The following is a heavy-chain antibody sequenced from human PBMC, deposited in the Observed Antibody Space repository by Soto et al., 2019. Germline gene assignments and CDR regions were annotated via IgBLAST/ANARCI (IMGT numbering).Heavy chain of an antibody. CDR3: ARGGGNWVYTYYYDSSGYYFDY. D-gene: IGHD3-22*01. CDR1: GGSISSGDYY. V-gene: IGHV4-30-4*01. CDR2: IYYSGST. J-gene: IGHJ4*02. Sequence: KTSETLSLTCTVSGGSISSGDYYWSWIRQPPGKGLEWIGYIYYSGSTYYNPSLKSRVTISVDTSKNQFSLKLSSVTAADTAVYYCARGGGNWVYTYYYDSSGYYFDYWGQGTLVTVSS.